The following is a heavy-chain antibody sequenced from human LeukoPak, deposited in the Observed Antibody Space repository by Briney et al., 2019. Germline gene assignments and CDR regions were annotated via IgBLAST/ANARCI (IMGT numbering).Heavy chain of an antibody. Sequence: GASVKVSCKASGYTFTGYYMHWVRQAPGQGLEWMGWINPNSGGTNYAQKFQGRVTMTRDTSISTAYMELSRLRSDDTAVYYCARDYGDYPLYYFDYWGQGTLVTVSS. D-gene: IGHD4-17*01. CDR1: GYTFTGYY. V-gene: IGHV1-2*02. CDR2: INPNSGGT. CDR3: ARDYGDYPLYYFDY. J-gene: IGHJ4*02.